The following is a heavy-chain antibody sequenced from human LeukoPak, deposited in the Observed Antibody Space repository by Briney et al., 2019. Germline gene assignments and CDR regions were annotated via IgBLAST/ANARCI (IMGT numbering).Heavy chain of an antibody. CDR1: GFTFSTYG. J-gene: IGHJ4*02. CDR3: ATSPYYYYDNSGPGDY. V-gene: IGHV3-33*01. Sequence: PGESLKISCAASGFTFSTYGMHWVRQAPGKGLEWVAVIWFDGSNKYYADSVKGRFTISRDNSKNTLYLQMNSLRAEDTAVYYCATSPYYYYDNSGPGDYWGQGTLVTVSS. CDR2: IWFDGSNK. D-gene: IGHD3-22*01.